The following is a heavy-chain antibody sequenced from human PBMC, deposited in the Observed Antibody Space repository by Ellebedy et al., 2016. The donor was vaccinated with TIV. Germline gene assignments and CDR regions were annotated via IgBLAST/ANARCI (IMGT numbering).Heavy chain of an antibody. Sequence: PGGSLRLSCAASGFTVSSNYMSWVRRAPGQGLGWVSVIYGGGNTDYAEHVEGRFTISRDNSKNTVYLQMNSLGVEDTAVYYCARWFGEGGGMDVWGQGTTVTVS. CDR2: IYGGGNT. D-gene: IGHD3-10*01. CDR1: GFTVSSNY. J-gene: IGHJ6*02. CDR3: ARWFGEGGGMDV. V-gene: IGHV3-53*01.